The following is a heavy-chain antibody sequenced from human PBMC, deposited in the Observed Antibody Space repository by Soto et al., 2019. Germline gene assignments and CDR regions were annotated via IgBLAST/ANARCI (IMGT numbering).Heavy chain of an antibody. V-gene: IGHV3-48*01. J-gene: IGHJ4*02. Sequence: PGGSLRLSCAASGFTFSDYSMNWVRQAPGKGLEWVSYISSSSGTIYYADSVKGRFTISRDNAKNSLYLQMNSLRAEDTAVYYCAKESTTIYFDYWGQGTLVTVSS. D-gene: IGHD5-12*01. CDR3: AKESTTIYFDY. CDR2: ISSSSGTI. CDR1: GFTFSDYS.